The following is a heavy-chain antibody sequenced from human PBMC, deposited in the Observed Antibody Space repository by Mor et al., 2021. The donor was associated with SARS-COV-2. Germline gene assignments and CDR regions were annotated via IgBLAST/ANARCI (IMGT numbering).Heavy chain of an antibody. J-gene: IGHJ4*02. Sequence: VRVTMTKDTSTSTVYMELSSLRSEDTAVYYCAREMGTTYYVDYWGQGTLVTVSS. D-gene: IGHD1-26*01. CDR3: AREMGTTYYVDY. V-gene: IGHV1-46*01.